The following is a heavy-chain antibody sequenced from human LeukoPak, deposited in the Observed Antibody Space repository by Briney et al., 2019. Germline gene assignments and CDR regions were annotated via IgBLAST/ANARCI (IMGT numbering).Heavy chain of an antibody. J-gene: IGHJ4*02. CDR2: IVGSSST. D-gene: IGHD2-21*02. Sequence: PGGSLRLSCAASGFXFSNFAMTWVRQAPGKGLEWVSSIVGSSSTYYADSLKGRFTISRDNAKNSLYLQMNSLRAEDTAVYYCARGFVLGAAKNYFDYWGQGALVTVSS. V-gene: IGHV3-21*01. CDR3: ARGFVLGAAKNYFDY. CDR1: GFXFSNFA.